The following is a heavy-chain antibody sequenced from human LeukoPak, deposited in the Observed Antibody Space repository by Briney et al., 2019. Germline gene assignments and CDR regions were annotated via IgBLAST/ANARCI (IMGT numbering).Heavy chain of an antibody. V-gene: IGHV1-18*01. CDR3: ARQGAARPNWFDP. CDR2: ISAYNGNT. Sequence: ISAYNGNTNYAQKLQGRVTMTTDTSTSTAYMELRSLRSDDTAVYYCARQGAARPNWFDPWGQGTLVTVSS. D-gene: IGHD6-6*01. J-gene: IGHJ5*02.